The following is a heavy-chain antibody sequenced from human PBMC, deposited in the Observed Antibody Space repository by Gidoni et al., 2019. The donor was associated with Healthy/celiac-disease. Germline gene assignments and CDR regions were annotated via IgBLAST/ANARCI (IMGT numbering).Heavy chain of an antibody. J-gene: IGHJ6*02. D-gene: IGHD4-4*01. Sequence: QVQLVEPGPGLVKPSQTLSLTHTVSGGPISSGSYYWSWIRQPAGKGREWIGRIYTSGSTNYNPSLKSRVTISVDTSKNKCSLKLSSGTAADTAGDYCARDRTYSDYYYYGMDVWGQGTTVTVSS. V-gene: IGHV4-61*02. CDR1: GGPISSGSYY. CDR3: ARDRTYSDYYYYGMDV. CDR2: IYTSGST.